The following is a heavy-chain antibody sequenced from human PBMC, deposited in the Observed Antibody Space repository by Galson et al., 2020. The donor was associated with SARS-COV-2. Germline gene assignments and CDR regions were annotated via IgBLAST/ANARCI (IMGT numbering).Heavy chain of an antibody. CDR2: ISWNSGSI. CDR3: AKEWLLWFGEYEYYFDY. J-gene: IGHJ4*02. Sequence: GGSLRLSCAASGFTFDDYAMHWVRQAPGKGLEWVSGISWNSGSIGYADSVKGRFTISRDNAKNSLYLQMNSLRAGDTALYYCAKEWLLWFGEYEYYFDYWGQGTLVTVSS. V-gene: IGHV3-9*01. CDR1: GFTFDDYA. D-gene: IGHD3-10*01.